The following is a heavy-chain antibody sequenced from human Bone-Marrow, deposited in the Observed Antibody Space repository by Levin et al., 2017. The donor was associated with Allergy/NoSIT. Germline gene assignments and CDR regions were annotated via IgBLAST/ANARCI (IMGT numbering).Heavy chain of an antibody. CDR3: TRVQQLAHYYYYYMDV. J-gene: IGHJ6*03. V-gene: IGHV3-49*03. CDR2: IRSKAYGGTT. D-gene: IGHD6-13*01. Sequence: GESLKISCTASGFTFGDYAMSWFRQAPGKGLEWVGFIRSKAYGGTTEYAASVKGRFTISRDDSKSIAYLQMNSLKTEDTAVYYCTRVQQLAHYYYYYMDVWGKGTTVTVSS. CDR1: GFTFGDYA.